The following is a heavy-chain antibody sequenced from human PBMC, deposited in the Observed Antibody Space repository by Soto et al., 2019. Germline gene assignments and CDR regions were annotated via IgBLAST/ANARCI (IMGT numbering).Heavy chain of an antibody. J-gene: IGHJ4*02. CDR2: INHSGST. D-gene: IGHD6-13*01. CDR1: GGSFSGYY. CDR3: ASTLMSSSPLVRSSFDY. V-gene: IGHV4-34*01. Sequence: SETLSLTCAVYGGSFSGYYWSWIRQPPGKGLEWIGEINHSGSTNYNPSLKSRVTISVDTSKNQFSLKLSSVTAADTAVYYCASTLMSSSPLVRSSFDYWGQGTLVTVSS.